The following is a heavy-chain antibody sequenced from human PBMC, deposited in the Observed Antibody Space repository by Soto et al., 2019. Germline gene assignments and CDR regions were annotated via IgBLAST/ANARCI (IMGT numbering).Heavy chain of an antibody. CDR3: AREPLEWLLPGPMDV. Sequence: SETLSLTCTVSGGSISSYYWSWIRQPPGKGLEWIGYIYYSGSTNYNPSLKSRVTISVDTSKNQFSLKLSSVTAADTAVYYCAREPLEWLLPGPMDVWGKGTTVTVSS. CDR2: IYYSGST. V-gene: IGHV4-59*01. CDR1: GGSISSYY. D-gene: IGHD3-3*01. J-gene: IGHJ6*03.